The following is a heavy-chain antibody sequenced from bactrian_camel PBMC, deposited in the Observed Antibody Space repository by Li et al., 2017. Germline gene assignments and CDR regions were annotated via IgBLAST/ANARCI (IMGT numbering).Heavy chain of an antibody. J-gene: IGHJ4*01. CDR1: GNRYNNKS. V-gene: IGHV3S53*01. Sequence: HVQLVESGGGSVQTGGSLRLSCVASGNRYNNKSKGWFRQVAGKEREGVAAIDRNVRSAYSGSSKGRFTISYDGAKNTVYLQLNSLKTEDTAMYYCAKPRGLITLANPSQRGQGTQVTVS. D-gene: IGHD1*01. CDR2: IDRNVRS.